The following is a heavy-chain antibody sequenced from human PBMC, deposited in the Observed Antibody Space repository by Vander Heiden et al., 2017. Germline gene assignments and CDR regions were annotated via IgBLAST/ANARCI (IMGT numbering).Heavy chain of an antibody. V-gene: IGHV1-69*01. CDR3: ARGTLVVVPAASWYYYYGMDV. J-gene: IGHJ6*02. CDR1: GGTFSSSA. CDR2: IIPIFGTA. D-gene: IGHD2-2*01. Sequence: QVQLVQSGAEVQKPGPSVTVSCKASGGTFSSSAIGCVRQAPGQGLEWMGGIIPIFGTANYAQKFQGRVTITADESTSTAYMELSSLRSEDTAVYYCARGTLVVVPAASWYYYYGMDVWGQGTTVTVSS.